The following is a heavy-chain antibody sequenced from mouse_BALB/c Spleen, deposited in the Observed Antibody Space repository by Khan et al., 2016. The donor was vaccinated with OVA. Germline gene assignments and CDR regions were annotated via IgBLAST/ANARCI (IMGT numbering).Heavy chain of an antibody. V-gene: IGHV5-17*02. CDR3: TRSYFNGYYFDQ. CDR2: ISGDSHTI. D-gene: IGHD1-1*01. Sequence: EVELVESGGDLVQPGGSRKLSCVASGFTFSSFGMHWIRQAPEKGLEWVAYISGDSHTIYYADTVKGRFTISRDNPKNTLFLQRTSLRSEDMAMYYCTRSYFNGYYFDQWGQGTTLTGSS. CDR1: GFTFSSFG. J-gene: IGHJ2*01.